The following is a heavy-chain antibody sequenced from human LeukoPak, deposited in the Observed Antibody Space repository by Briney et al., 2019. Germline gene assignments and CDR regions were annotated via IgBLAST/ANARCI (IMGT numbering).Heavy chain of an antibody. CDR2: IIPIFGTA. CDR1: GGTFSSYA. CDR3: ARRKISRMVRGVIITLPFDY. D-gene: IGHD3-10*01. J-gene: IGHJ4*02. V-gene: IGHV1-69*01. Sequence: GSSVKVSCKASGGTFSSYAISWVRQAPGQGLEWMGGIIPIFGTANYAQKFQGRVTITADESTSTAYMELSSLRSEDTAVYYCARRKISRMVRGVIITLPFDYWGQGTLVTVSS.